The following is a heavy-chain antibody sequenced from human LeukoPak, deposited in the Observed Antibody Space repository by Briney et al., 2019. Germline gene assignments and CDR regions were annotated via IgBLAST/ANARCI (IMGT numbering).Heavy chain of an antibody. V-gene: IGHV1-69*13. CDR2: IIPIFGTA. D-gene: IGHD3-22*01. Sequence: ASVKVSCKASGGTFSSYAISWVRQAPGQGLEWMGGIIPIFGTANYAQKFQGRVTITADESTSTAYMELSSLRSEDTAVYYCARPFHPYYYDSSGSNYYYYGMDVWGQGTTVTVSS. J-gene: IGHJ6*02. CDR3: ARPFHPYYYDSSGSNYYYYGMDV. CDR1: GGTFSSYA.